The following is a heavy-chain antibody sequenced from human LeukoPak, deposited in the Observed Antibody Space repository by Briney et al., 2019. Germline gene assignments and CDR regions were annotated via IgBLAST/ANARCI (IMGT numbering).Heavy chain of an antibody. CDR2: ISYSGNT. J-gene: IGHJ4*02. CDR3: ARDRGADTSGYYYFY. D-gene: IGHD3-22*01. V-gene: IGHV4-61*08. CDR1: GGSVSSSGYY. Sequence: ETLSLTCTVSGGSVSSSGYYWSWIRQSPGKGLEWIGYISYSGNTNYNPSLKGRVTISGDTSKNQFSLKLSSVTAADTAVYYCARDRGADTSGYYYFYWGQGTLVTVSS.